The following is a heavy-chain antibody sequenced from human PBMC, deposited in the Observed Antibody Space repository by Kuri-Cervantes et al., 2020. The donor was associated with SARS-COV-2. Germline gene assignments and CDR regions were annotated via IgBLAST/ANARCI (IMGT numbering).Heavy chain of an antibody. CDR1: GYTFTSYD. J-gene: IGHJ6*02. CDR3: ARPKLSPHYGSGSYHPPPNYYYGMDV. CDR2: MNPNSGNT. D-gene: IGHD3-10*01. V-gene: IGHV1-8*01. Sequence: ASVKVSCKASGYTFTSYDINWVRQATGQGLEWMGWMNPNSGNTGYAQKFQGRVTMTRNTSISTAYMELSSLRSEDTAVYYCARPKLSPHYGSGSYHPPPNYYYGMDVWGQGTTVTVSS.